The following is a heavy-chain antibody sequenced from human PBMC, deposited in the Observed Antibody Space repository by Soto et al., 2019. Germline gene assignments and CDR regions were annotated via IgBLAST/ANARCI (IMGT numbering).Heavy chain of an antibody. V-gene: IGHV5-51*01. CDR1: GYSFTSYW. CDR2: IYPGDSDT. D-gene: IGHD3-22*01. Sequence: PGETLKISCKGSGYSFTSYWIGWVRQMPGKGLEWMGIIYPGDSDTRYSPSFQGQVTISADKSISTAYLQWSSLKASDTAMYYCARPSNYYDSSGYYDYWGQGTLVTVSS. J-gene: IGHJ4*02. CDR3: ARPSNYYDSSGYYDY.